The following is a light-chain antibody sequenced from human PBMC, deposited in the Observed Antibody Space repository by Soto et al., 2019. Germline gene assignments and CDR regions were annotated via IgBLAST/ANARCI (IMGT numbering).Light chain of an antibody. V-gene: IGKV3-20*01. J-gene: IGKJ3*01. CDR3: LQKYFYPFT. Sequence: EIVLTQSPGTLSLSPGEGATLSCRASQSVSSSYLAWYQQKPGQTPRLLTYGASSRATGIPDRFSGSGSGTDFTLTISSLQPEDFATYYCLQKYFYPFTFGPGTKVDIK. CDR1: QSVSSSY. CDR2: GAS.